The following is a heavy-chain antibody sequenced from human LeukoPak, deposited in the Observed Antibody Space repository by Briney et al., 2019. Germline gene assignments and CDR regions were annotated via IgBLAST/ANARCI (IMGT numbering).Heavy chain of an antibody. CDR1: GFTFSSYG. J-gene: IGHJ4*02. Sequence: GGSLRLSCAASGFTFSSYGMHWVRQAPGKGLEWVAVISYDGSNKQYADSVKGRFTISRDNSKNTLFLQMNSLRAEDTAVYYCAKDSAKKYDDYWGQGTLVTVSS. CDR3: AKDSAKKYDDY. V-gene: IGHV3-30*18. D-gene: IGHD2/OR15-2a*01. CDR2: ISYDGSNK.